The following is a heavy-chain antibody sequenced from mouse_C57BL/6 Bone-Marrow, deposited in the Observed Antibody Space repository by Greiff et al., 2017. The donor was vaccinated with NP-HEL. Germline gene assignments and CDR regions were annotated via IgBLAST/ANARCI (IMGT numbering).Heavy chain of an antibody. V-gene: IGHV1-50*01. Sequence: QVQLQQPGAELVKPGASVKLSCKASGYTFTSYWMHWVKQRPGQGLEWIGEIDPSNSYTNYNQKFKGKATLTVDKSSSTAYMQLSSLTSEDSAVYCGARFYAWFAFGYRGTGVTVTA. D-gene: IGHD1-1*01. CDR1: GYTFTSYW. CDR3: ARFYAWFAF. CDR2: IDPSNSYT. J-gene: IGHJ3*01.